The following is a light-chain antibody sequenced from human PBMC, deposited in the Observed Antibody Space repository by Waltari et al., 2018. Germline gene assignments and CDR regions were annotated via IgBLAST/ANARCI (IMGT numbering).Light chain of an antibody. CDR3: CSYAGHSTYV. CDR1: SSYVGNYNL. J-gene: IGLJ1*01. Sequence: QSALTQPASVSGSPGQSITIPCTGTSSYVGNYNLVSWYQPHPGKAPKLMIYEVSQRPSGVSNRFSGSKSGNTASLTISGLQPEDETDYYCCSYAGHSTYVFGTGTKVTVL. CDR2: EVS. V-gene: IGLV2-23*02.